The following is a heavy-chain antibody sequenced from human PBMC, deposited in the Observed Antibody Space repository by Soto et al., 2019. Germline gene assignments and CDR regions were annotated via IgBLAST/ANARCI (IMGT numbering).Heavy chain of an antibody. V-gene: IGHV4-39*01. CDR1: GGSICSSSYY. D-gene: IGHD6-19*01. CDR2: IDDSGST. J-gene: IGHJ4*02. Sequence: QLQLQESGPGLVKPSETLSLPFTVSGGSICSSSYYWGWIRQPPGKGLEWIGSIDDSGSTYYNPSLKSRVTITGDTSKNQFSMKLSSVTAADTAVYYCARLAYSSGWYFDYWGQGTLVTVSS. CDR3: ARLAYSSGWYFDY.